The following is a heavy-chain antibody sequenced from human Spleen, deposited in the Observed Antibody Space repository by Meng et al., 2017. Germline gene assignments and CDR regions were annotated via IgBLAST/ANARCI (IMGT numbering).Heavy chain of an antibody. J-gene: IGHJ4*02. V-gene: IGHV4-59*04. Sequence: QVQLQESGPGLVKPSETLSLTCTVSGGSISGYYWSWIRQPPGKGLEWIGYIHHSGSAYYNPSLKSRVSISVDTSKNQFSLNLNSMTAADTAVYYCASFDHIPRRNYFDYWGQGTLVTVSS. CDR2: IHHSGSA. CDR1: GGSISGYY. CDR3: ASFDHIPRRNYFDY. D-gene: IGHD2-2*01.